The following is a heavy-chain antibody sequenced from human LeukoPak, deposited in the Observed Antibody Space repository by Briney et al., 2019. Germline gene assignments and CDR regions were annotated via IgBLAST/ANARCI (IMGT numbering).Heavy chain of an antibody. CDR2: ISSSSSTI. D-gene: IGHD3-22*01. CDR3: ARDPYYDSSGYYYD. CDR1: GFTFSSYS. Sequence: GGSLRLSCAASGFTFSSYSMNWVRQAPGKGLEWVSYISSSSSTIYYADSVKGRFTISRDNAKNSLYLQMNSLRAEDTAVYYCARDPYYDSSGYYYDWGQGTLVTVSS. J-gene: IGHJ4*02. V-gene: IGHV3-48*04.